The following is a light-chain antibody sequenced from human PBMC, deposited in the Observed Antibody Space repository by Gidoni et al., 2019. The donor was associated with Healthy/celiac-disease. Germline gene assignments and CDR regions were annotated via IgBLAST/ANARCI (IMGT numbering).Light chain of an antibody. CDR2: GVS. CDR3: SSYTSSSNHVV. CDR1: SSDVGGYNY. J-gene: IGLJ2*01. Sequence: QSALTQPASVSGSPGQSITISCTGTSSDVGGYNYVSWYQQHPGKAPKLMIYGVSNRPSGVSNRFSGSKSGNTASLTISGLQAEDEADYYCSSYTSSSNHVVFGGGTKLTVL. V-gene: IGLV2-14*01.